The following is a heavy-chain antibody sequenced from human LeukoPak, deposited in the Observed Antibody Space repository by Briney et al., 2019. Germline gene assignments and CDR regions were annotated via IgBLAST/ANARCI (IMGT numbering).Heavy chain of an antibody. D-gene: IGHD2-15*01. Sequence: SVKVSCKASGGTFSNYAISWVRQAPGQGLEWMGGIHPIFGTTNYAQKFQGRVTVTADESTSTAYMELSSLRSEDTAVYYCARVSCGGNCYSLIGAFDIWGQGTMVTVSS. J-gene: IGHJ3*02. CDR1: GGTFSNYA. CDR3: ARVSCGGNCYSLIGAFDI. CDR2: IHPIFGTT. V-gene: IGHV1-69*13.